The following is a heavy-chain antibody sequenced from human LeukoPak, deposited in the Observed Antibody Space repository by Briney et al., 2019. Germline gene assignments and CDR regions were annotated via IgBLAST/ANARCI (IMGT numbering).Heavy chain of an antibody. D-gene: IGHD3-22*01. CDR3: ARDYYDSSGYYLPNAFDI. J-gene: IGHJ3*02. V-gene: IGHV1-46*01. CDR2: INPSGGST. CDR1: GYTFTSYY. Sequence: ASVKVSCKASGYTFTSYYMHWVRQAPGQGLEWMGIINPSGGSTSYAQKFQGRVTMTRDMSTSTVYMELSSLRSEDTAVYYCARDYYDSSGYYLPNAFDIWGQGTTVTVS.